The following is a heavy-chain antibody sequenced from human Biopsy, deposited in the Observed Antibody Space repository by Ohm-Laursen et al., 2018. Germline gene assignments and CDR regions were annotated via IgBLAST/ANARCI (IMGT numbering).Heavy chain of an antibody. CDR2: ISSGSSPI. CDR3: ARGRTGG. CDR1: GFTFSGYG. V-gene: IGHV3-48*01. D-gene: IGHD1/OR15-1a*01. J-gene: IGHJ4*02. Sequence: SLRLSCAASGFTFSGYGMHWVRQAPGKGLEWVSFISSGSSPIYYADSVKGRFTISRGDAKNSLYLQMNSLRAEDTAVYYCARGRTGGWGQGTLVTVSS.